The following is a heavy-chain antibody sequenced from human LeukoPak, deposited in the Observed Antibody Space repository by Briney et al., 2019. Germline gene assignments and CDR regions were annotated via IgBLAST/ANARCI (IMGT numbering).Heavy chain of an antibody. Sequence: SETLSLTCTVSGGSINSYYWNWIRNPPAQGQEWIGNMYYSGNTNYNPSLKSRATISADTSKTEFSLKLSSVTAADTAVYFCARDMRAVAGTGAFDIWGQGTMVTVSS. CDR3: ARDMRAVAGTGAFDI. V-gene: IGHV4-59*01. CDR1: GGSINSYY. D-gene: IGHD6-19*01. J-gene: IGHJ3*02. CDR2: MYYSGNT.